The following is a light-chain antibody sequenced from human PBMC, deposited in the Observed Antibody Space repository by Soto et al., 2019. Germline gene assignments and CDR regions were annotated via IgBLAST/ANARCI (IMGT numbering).Light chain of an antibody. V-gene: IGLV2-14*01. CDR3: SSYTSGSTVI. CDR2: DVN. Sequence: QSALTQPASVSGSPGQSITISCTGTSSDVGGYNYVSWYQQHPGKAPKLIIYDVNNRPSGVSNRFSGSKSGNTASLTISGLQAEDEADYYCSSYTSGSTVIFGGGTKFTVL. J-gene: IGLJ2*01. CDR1: SSDVGGYNY.